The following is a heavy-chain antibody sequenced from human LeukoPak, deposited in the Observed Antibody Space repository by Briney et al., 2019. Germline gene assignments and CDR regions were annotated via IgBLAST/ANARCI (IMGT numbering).Heavy chain of an antibody. CDR1: GYTFTDYY. J-gene: IGHJ4*02. CDR2: INPNSGDT. Sequence: GASVKLSCKASGYTFTDYYMHWVRQAPGQGLEWMGWINPNSGDTNHAQNFQGRVTLTRVTSISTAYMELSSLRSDDSAVYYCAGEYCSGGSCRQGFDYWGQGTLVTVSS. CDR3: AGEYCSGGSCRQGFDY. D-gene: IGHD2-15*01. V-gene: IGHV1-2*02.